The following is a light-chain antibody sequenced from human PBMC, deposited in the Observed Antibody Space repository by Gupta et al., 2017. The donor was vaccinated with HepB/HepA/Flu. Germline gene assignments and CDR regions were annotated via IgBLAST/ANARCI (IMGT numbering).Light chain of an antibody. CDR3: HQCDSSHIT. CDR1: GSRY. V-gene: IGKV3-20*01. Sequence: GSRYFAWYQQRPGQAPRLLIDGASTRATDIPDRFIGSGSGTDFTLTINRLEPEDFAVYYCHQCDSSHITFGQGTRLE. J-gene: IGKJ5*01. CDR2: GAS.